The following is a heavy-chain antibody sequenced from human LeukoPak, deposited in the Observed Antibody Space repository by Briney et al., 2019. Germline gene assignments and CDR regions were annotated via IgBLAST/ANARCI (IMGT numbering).Heavy chain of an antibody. J-gene: IGHJ4*02. D-gene: IGHD3-9*01. CDR1: GASISSYY. CDR3: ARSTLHYDILTGFDY. V-gene: IGHV4-4*07. CDR2: IYTSGST. Sequence: SETLSLTCTVSGASISSYYWSWIRQPAGKGLERIGRIYTSGSTTYNPSLKSRVTMSVDTSKNQFSLKLSSVTAADTAVYYCARSTLHYDILTGFDYWGQGTLVTVSP.